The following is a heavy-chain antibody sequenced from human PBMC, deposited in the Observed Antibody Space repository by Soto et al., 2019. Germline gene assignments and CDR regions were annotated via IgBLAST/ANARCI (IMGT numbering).Heavy chain of an antibody. Sequence: GGSLRLSCSASGFTFSSYPMHWVRQAPGKGLEFVSGISTNGGTTYYADSVKGRFTISRDNSRNTLSLQMTSLRPEDTAVYYCVKDMGSTWYSPYYFDYWGQGNLVTVSS. CDR3: VKDMGSTWYSPYYFDY. CDR1: GFTFSSYP. V-gene: IGHV3-64D*06. D-gene: IGHD6-13*01. CDR2: ISTNGGTT. J-gene: IGHJ4*02.